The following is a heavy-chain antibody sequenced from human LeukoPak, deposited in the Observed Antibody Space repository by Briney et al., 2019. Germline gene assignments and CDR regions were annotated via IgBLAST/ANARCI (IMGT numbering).Heavy chain of an antibody. Sequence: GGSLRLSCAASGFTFSSYWMHWVRHAPGKGLVWVSRINPDGSSTTYADSVKGRFTMSRDNAANMLYLQMNSLRADDTAVYYCVRGIAGAANDHWGQGTLVTVSS. D-gene: IGHD6-19*01. CDR3: VRGIAGAANDH. CDR1: GFTFSSYW. J-gene: IGHJ4*02. V-gene: IGHV3-74*01. CDR2: INPDGSST.